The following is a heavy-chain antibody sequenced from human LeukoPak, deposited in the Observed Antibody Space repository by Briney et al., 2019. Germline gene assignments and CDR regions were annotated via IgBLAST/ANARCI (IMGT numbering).Heavy chain of an antibody. D-gene: IGHD1-26*01. CDR2: INQGEGEK. CDR1: KFTFMNYA. J-gene: IGHJ4*02. V-gene: IGHV3-7*03. CDR3: ARGRFIAGTTAYYFDY. Sequence: TGGSLRLSCTASKFTFMNYAMHWVRQAPGKGLEWVANINQGEGEKYYVDSVKGRFTISRDNAKKSLFLQMNSLRAEDTAVYYCARGRFIAGTTAYYFDYWGQGTLVTVSS.